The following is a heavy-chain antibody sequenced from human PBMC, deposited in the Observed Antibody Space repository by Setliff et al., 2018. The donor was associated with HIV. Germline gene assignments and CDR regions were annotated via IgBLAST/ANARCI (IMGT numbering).Heavy chain of an antibody. J-gene: IGHJ4*02. D-gene: IGHD3-16*01. Sequence: PLETLSLTCTVSGGFISSSSYYWAWIRQSPGKGLDWIGSIHHSGTTYYNPSLKSRVTISVDTTTNQVSLKVSSVTAADTAVYYCARERSLITNRRYFDSWGQGTLVTVSS. CDR1: GGFISSSSYY. CDR2: IHHSGTT. CDR3: ARERSLITNRRYFDS. V-gene: IGHV4-39*07.